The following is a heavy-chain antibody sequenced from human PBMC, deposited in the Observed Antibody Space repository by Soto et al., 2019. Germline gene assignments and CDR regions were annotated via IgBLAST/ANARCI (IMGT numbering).Heavy chain of an antibody. J-gene: IGHJ6*03. Sequence: PSETLSLTCTVSGGSISSYYWSWIRQPPGKGLEWIGYIYYSGSTNYNPSLKSRVTISVDTSKNQFSLKLSSVTAADTAVYYCARHFPHRNGDSYYYYYYMDVWGKGTTVTVSS. CDR2: IYYSGST. CDR3: ARHFPHRNGDSYYYYYYMDV. CDR1: GGSISSYY. V-gene: IGHV4-59*08. D-gene: IGHD4-17*01.